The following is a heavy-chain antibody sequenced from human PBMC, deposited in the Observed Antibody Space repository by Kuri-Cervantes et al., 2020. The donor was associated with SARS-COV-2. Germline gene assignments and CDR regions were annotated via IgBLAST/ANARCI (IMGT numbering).Heavy chain of an antibody. J-gene: IGHJ4*02. D-gene: IGHD1-1*01. CDR2: ISSNGGST. CDR1: GFTFSSYA. V-gene: IGHV3-64*02. CDR3: AKGKQAGKEGLLSFDY. Sequence: GESLKISCAASGFTFSSYAMHWVRQAPGKGLEYVSAISSNGGSTYYADSVKGRFTISRDNSKNTLYLQMNSLRAEDTAVYYCAKGKQAGKEGLLSFDYWGQGTLVTVSS.